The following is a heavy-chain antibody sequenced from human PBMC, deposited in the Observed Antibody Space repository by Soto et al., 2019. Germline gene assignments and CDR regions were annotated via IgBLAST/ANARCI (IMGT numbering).Heavy chain of an antibody. CDR2: ISWNGGRI. D-gene: IGHD4-17*01. Sequence: SVGVPCSASGFTFADFAMNWVRQAPRKGPEWVSRISWNGGRIHYADSVKGRFTISRDNAKNALYLQMNSLRPEDTALYYCAKHVTNYTYTF. J-gene: IGHJ3*01. V-gene: IGHV3-9*01. CDR1: GFTFADFA. CDR3: AKHVTNYTYTF.